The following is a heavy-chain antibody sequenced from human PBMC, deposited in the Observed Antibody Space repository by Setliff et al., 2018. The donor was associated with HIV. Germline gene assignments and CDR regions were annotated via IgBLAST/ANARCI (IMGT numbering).Heavy chain of an antibody. D-gene: IGHD3-22*01. CDR2: INHSGNT. CDR1: GGSFSGNY. CDR3: ARGALSLTMTKLLSFFDC. Sequence: SETLSLTCAVYGGSFSGNYWSWIRQTPGKGLEWIAEINHSGNTNYNPSLKSRVTKSVVASKSHFSLKMTSVTAADTAVYYCARGALSLTMTKLLSFFDCWGQGTQVTVSS. V-gene: IGHV4-34*01. J-gene: IGHJ4*02.